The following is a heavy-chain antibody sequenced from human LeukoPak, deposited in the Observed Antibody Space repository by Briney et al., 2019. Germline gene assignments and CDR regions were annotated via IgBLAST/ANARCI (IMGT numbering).Heavy chain of an antibody. CDR3: ARHSSGYLYYFDY. V-gene: IGHV4-59*08. Sequence: SETLSLTCTVSGGSISSYHWSWIRQPPGKGLEWIGYIYYSGSTNYNPFLKSRVTISLDTSKNQFSLKVSSVTAADTAVYYCARHSSGYLYYFDYWGQGTLVPASS. D-gene: IGHD3-22*01. CDR1: GGSISSYH. CDR2: IYYSGST. J-gene: IGHJ4*02.